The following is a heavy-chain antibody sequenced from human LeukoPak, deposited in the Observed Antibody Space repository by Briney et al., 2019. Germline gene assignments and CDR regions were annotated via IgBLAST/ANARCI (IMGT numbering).Heavy chain of an antibody. CDR3: ASLYGSGSYYNHFDY. D-gene: IGHD3-10*01. V-gene: IGHV4-59*01. CDR2: IYYSGSA. CDR1: GGSIISYY. J-gene: IGHJ4*02. Sequence: PSETLCLTCTVSGGSIISYYWNWIRQPPGKGLEGIGYIYYSGSANYNPSLKSRVTISLDTSKNQFSLKLSSVTAADTAVYYCASLYGSGSYYNHFDYWGQGTLVTVSS.